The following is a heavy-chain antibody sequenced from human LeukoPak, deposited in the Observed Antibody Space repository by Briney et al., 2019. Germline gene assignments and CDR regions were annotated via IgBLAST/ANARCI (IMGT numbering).Heavy chain of an antibody. CDR3: ARVRYGSGSLYYGVDV. CDR2: ISSDGSST. D-gene: IGHD3-10*01. Sequence: GGSLRLSCAASGFTFSSYWMHWVRQAPGKGLVWVSRISSDGSSTRYADSVKGRFTISRDNARNTLHLQMNSLRPEDTAVYYCARVRYGSGSLYYGVDVWGQGTTVTVSS. V-gene: IGHV3-74*01. CDR1: GFTFSSYW. J-gene: IGHJ6*02.